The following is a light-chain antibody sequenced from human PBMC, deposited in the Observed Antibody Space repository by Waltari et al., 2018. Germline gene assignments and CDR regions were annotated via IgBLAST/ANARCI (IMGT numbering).Light chain of an antibody. J-gene: IGLJ2*01. CDR3: CSYVGTSTFNVV. Sequence: QSALTQPASVSGSPGQSITLSCSDLGDDNYVLCYQQLPGKAPTLLIYDATKRPSGVSHRFSASKSGNVASLTISGLQTDDEADYYCCSYVGTSTFNVVFGGGTKLTVL. V-gene: IGLV2-23*02. CDR1: DLGDDNY. CDR2: DAT.